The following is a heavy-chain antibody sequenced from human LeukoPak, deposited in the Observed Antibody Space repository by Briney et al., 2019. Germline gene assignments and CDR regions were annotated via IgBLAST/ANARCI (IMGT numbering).Heavy chain of an antibody. CDR3: ASFLYSPWYFDY. CDR1: GDSTNSYY. CDR2: MSNSGST. Sequence: SSETPSLTCTVSGDSTNSYYWNWIRQPPGKGLEWIGYMSNSGSTDYNPSLKSRVTISVDTSKNQFSLKLSSMTAADTAVYYCASFLYSPWYFDYWGQGTLVTVSS. D-gene: IGHD2/OR15-2a*01. J-gene: IGHJ4*02. V-gene: IGHV4-59*01.